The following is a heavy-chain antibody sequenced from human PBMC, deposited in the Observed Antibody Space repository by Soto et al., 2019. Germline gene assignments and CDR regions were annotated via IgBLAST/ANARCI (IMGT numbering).Heavy chain of an antibody. CDR2: ISANDVGT. Sequence: EGSLRLSCEASGFTLRNYAMTWIRQAPGKGLEWVSLISANDVGTYYAESVKTRFTISTDQSRNTVYLQMHSLRADDTAIYYCATAMNDYNWANRPQFDYRGPVTLVTVS. D-gene: IGHD1-20*01. CDR3: ATAMNDYNWANRPQFDY. CDR1: GFTLRNYA. V-gene: IGHV3-23*01. J-gene: IGHJ4*02.